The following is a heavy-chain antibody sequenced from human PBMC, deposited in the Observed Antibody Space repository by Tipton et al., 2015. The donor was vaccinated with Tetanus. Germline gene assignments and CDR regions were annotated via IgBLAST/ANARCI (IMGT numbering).Heavy chain of an antibody. V-gene: IGHV3-66*01. D-gene: IGHD3-22*01. Sequence: SLRLSCAASGFTVSSNYMSWVRQAPGKGLEWVSVIYSGGSTYYADSVKGRFTISRDNSKNTLYLQMNSLRAEDTAVYYCARELRYYDSSGYLNWFDPWGQGTLVTVSS. CDR3: ARELRYYDSSGYLNWFDP. CDR2: IYSGGST. CDR1: GFTVSSNY. J-gene: IGHJ5*02.